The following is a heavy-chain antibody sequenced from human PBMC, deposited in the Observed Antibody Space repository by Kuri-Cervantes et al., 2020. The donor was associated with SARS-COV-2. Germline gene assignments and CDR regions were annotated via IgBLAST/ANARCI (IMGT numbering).Heavy chain of an antibody. Sequence: GESLKISCAASGFTFSSYSMNWVRQAPGKGLEWVSSISSSSSYIYYADSVKGRFTISRDNSKNTLYLQMNSLRAEDTAVYYCARLVRGVIAVWGQGTTVTVSS. V-gene: IGHV3-21*04. CDR1: GFTFSSYS. CDR2: ISSSSSYI. CDR3: ARLVRGVIAV. D-gene: IGHD3-10*01. J-gene: IGHJ6*02.